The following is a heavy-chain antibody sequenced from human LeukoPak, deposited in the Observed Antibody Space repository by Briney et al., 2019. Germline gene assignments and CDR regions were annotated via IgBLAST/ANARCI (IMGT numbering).Heavy chain of an antibody. D-gene: IGHD6-13*01. CDR1: GGSISSGGYY. CDR2: IYYGGSI. V-gene: IGHV4-31*03. Sequence: PSETLSLTCTVSGGSISSGGYYWSWIRQHPGKGLEWIGYIYYGGSIYYNPSLKSRVTISVDTSKNQFSLKLSSVTAADMAVYYCARVRAAAGSLYYYYGMDVWGQGTTVTVSS. J-gene: IGHJ6*02. CDR3: ARVRAAAGSLYYYYGMDV.